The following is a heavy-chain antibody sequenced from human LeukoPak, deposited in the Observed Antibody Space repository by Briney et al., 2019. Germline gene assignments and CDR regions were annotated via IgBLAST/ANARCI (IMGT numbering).Heavy chain of an antibody. CDR2: INPNSGGT. V-gene: IGHV1-2*02. CDR3: ARTAKLAAAGF. CDR1: GYSFTSYY. Sequence: ASVKVSCKASGYSFTSYYMHWVRQAPGQGLEWMGWINPNSGGTNYAQKFQGRVTMTRDTSISTAYMELSRLRSDDTAVYYCARTAKLAAAGFWGQGTLVTVSS. J-gene: IGHJ4*02. D-gene: IGHD6-13*01.